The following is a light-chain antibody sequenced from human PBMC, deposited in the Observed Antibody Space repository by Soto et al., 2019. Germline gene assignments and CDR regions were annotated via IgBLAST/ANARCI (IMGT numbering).Light chain of an antibody. CDR1: QSVSSN. Sequence: EIVMTQSPATLSVSPGERATLSCRASQSVSSNLAWYQQKPGPAPRLLIYGASTRATGIPARFSGSGSGTEFTLTISSLQSEDFAVYYCQQYNNWPPNFGGGTKVDIK. CDR3: QQYNNWPPN. J-gene: IGKJ4*01. V-gene: IGKV3D-15*01. CDR2: GAS.